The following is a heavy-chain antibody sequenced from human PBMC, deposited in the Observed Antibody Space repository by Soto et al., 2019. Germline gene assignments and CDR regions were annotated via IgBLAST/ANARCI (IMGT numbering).Heavy chain of an antibody. CDR3: ARDHGVAARRRDYYYYYGMDV. V-gene: IGHV3-30-3*01. CDR1: GFTFSSYA. D-gene: IGHD6-6*01. J-gene: IGHJ6*02. Sequence: QVQLVESGGGVVQPGRSLRLSCAASGFTFSSYAMHWVRQAPGKGLEWVAVISYDGSNKYYADSVKGRFTISRDNSKXXXXXXXXXLRAEDTAVYYCARDHGVAARRRDYYYYYGMDVWGQGTTVTVSS. CDR2: ISYDGSNK.